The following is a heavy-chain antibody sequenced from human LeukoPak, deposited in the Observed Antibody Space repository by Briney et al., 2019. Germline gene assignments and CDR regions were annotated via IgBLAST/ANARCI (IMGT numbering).Heavy chain of an antibody. Sequence: SQILSLTCAISGDSVSSNTAAWNWIRQSPSRGLEWLGRTYYRSKWYTYYAVSVKSRISINRDTSKNQISLQLNSVTPEDTAVYYCARSTGPIDYWGQGTLVTVSS. V-gene: IGHV6-1*01. CDR3: ARSTGPIDY. CDR1: GDSVSSNTAA. CDR2: TYYRSKWYT. J-gene: IGHJ4*02. D-gene: IGHD1-1*01.